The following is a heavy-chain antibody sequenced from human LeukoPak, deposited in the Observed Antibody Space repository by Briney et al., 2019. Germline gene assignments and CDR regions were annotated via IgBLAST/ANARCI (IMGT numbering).Heavy chain of an antibody. V-gene: IGHV4-34*01. D-gene: IGHD6-19*01. CDR1: GGSFSGYY. CDR2: INHSGST. Sequence: SETLSLTCAVYGGSFSGYYWSWIRQPPGKGLEWIGEINHSGSTNYNPSLKSRVTISVDTSKNQFSLKLSSVTAADTAVYYCARGTRTAVAHWYFDLWGRGTLVTVSS. J-gene: IGHJ2*01. CDR3: ARGTRTAVAHWYFDL.